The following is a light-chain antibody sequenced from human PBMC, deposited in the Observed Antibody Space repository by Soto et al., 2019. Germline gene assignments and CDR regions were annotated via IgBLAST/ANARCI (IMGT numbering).Light chain of an antibody. CDR1: HSVSSSY. J-gene: IGKJ2*01. V-gene: IGKV3-20*01. CDR3: QQYGSSPPYT. Sequence: EIGLTQSPGTLSLSPGERATLSCRASHSVSSSYLAWYQQKPGQAPRLLIYGASSRATGIPDRFSGSGSGTDFTLTISRLEPEDFAVYYCQQYGSSPPYTFGQGTKLEIK. CDR2: GAS.